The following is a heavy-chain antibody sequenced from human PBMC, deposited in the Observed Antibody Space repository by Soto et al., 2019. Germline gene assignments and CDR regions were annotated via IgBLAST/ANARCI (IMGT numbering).Heavy chain of an antibody. J-gene: IGHJ4*02. D-gene: IGHD3-10*01. CDR2: ISGSGGST. Sequence: LRLSCAASVFTFSSYAMSGVRQAPGKGLEWVSAISGSGGSTYYADSVKGRFTISRDNSKNTLYLQMNSLRAEDTAVYYCAKAPDYCGSGSRLYYFDYWGQGTLVTVSS. V-gene: IGHV3-23*01. CDR1: VFTFSSYA. CDR3: AKAPDYCGSGSRLYYFDY.